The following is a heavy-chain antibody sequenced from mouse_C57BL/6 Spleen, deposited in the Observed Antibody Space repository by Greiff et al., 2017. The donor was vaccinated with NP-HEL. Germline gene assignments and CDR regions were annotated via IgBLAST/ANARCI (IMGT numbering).Heavy chain of an antibody. Sequence: EVKLMESGGGLVKPGGSLKLSCAASGFTFSDYGMHWVRQAPEKGLEWVAYISSGSSTIYYADTVKGRFTISRDNAKNTLFLQMTSLRSEDTAMYYCASKVWYAMDYWGQGTSVTVSS. CDR3: ASKVWYAMDY. J-gene: IGHJ4*01. CDR2: ISSGSSTI. CDR1: GFTFSDYG. V-gene: IGHV5-17*01.